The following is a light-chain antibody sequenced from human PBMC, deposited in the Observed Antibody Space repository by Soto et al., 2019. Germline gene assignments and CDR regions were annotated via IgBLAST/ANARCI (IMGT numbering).Light chain of an antibody. CDR1: QGISSY. V-gene: IGKV1-8*01. J-gene: IGKJ5*01. CDR3: QQLFDSPIT. CDR2: AAS. Sequence: AIRMTQSPSSLSASTVDSVTIACRASQGISSYLAWYQQKPGKAPKLLIYAASTLQSGVPSRFSGSGSGTEFSLTITSLQPEDFATYYCQQLFDSPITFGQGTRLEIK.